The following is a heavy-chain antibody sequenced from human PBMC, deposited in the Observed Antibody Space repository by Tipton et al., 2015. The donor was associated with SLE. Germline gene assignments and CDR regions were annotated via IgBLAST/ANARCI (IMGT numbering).Heavy chain of an antibody. CDR1: GYSIKNAYN. D-gene: IGHD4-17*01. V-gene: IGHV4-38-2*01. CDR2: IFHSGAT. Sequence: LRLSCAVSGYSIKNAYNWGWVRQPPGKGLEGVGSIFHSGATYSNPSLKSRATISVDTSKNQFSLKLGSVTAADTAVYYCGRSDYGDYGAAFDVWGHGKKVTISS. CDR3: GRSDYGDYGAAFDV. J-gene: IGHJ3*01.